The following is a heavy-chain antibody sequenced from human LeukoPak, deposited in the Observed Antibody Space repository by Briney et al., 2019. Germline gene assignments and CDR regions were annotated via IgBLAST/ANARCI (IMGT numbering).Heavy chain of an antibody. J-gene: IGHJ4*02. CDR1: GFTFSSYR. V-gene: IGHV3-74*01. Sequence: GGSLRLSCAASGFTFSSYRMHWVRHTPGKGLVWVSRIKGDGSSTSYADSVKGRFTISRDNAKNTLYLQMNSLRAEDTAVYYCARDGYSFGHDFDYWGQGTLVTVSS. CDR3: ARDGYSFGHDFDY. CDR2: IKGDGSST. D-gene: IGHD5-18*01.